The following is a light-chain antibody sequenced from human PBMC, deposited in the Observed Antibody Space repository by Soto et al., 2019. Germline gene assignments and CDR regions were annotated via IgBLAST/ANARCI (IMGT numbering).Light chain of an antibody. CDR2: SNN. Sequence: QSVLTQPPSASGTPGQRVTISCSGSSSNIGSNTVNWYQQLPGTAPKLLIYSNNQRPSGVPDRFSGSKSGTSASLAISGLQSEDEADYYCTSYAGGNILVFGGGTQLTVL. V-gene: IGLV1-44*01. CDR3: TSYAGGNILV. CDR1: SSNIGSNT. J-gene: IGLJ2*01.